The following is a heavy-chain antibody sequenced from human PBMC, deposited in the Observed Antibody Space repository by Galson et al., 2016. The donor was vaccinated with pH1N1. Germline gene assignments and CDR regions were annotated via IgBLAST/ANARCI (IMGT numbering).Heavy chain of an antibody. V-gene: IGHV4-4*02. D-gene: IGHD4-23*01. J-gene: IGHJ5*02. CDR2: IYHIGGT. Sequence: SETLSLTCAVSGGSISSRNWWSWVRQPPGQGLEWIGEIYHIGGTNYNLSLKSRVTISLDKSKNHFSLNLASVTAADTAVYYCATDGGDYGGAGQYKYFDTWGQGTLVTVSS. CDR3: ATDGGDYGGAGQYKYFDT. CDR1: GGSISSRNW.